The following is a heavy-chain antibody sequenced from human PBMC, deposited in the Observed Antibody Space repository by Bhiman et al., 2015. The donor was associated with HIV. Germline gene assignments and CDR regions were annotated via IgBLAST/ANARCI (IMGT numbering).Heavy chain of an antibody. CDR1: GFTFSTYS. CDR2: ISSSSSDI. CDR3: ARDGSMVRGVSAFDI. V-gene: IGHV3-21*01. Sequence: EVQLVESGGGLVKPGGSLRLSCAASGFTFSTYSMNWVRQAPGKGLEWVSSISSSSSDIYYSDSLKGRFTISRDNAKNSLYLQMNSLRAEDTAVYYCARDGSMVRGVSAFDIWGQGTMVTVSS. J-gene: IGHJ3*02. D-gene: IGHD3-10*01.